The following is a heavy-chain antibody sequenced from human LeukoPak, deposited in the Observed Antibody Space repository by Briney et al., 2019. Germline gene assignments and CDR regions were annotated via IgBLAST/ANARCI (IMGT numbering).Heavy chain of an antibody. V-gene: IGHV1-18*01. CDR3: AREGTNGQWLVHGSYYYYYGMDV. CDR1: GYTFTSYG. CDR2: ISSNSDNT. J-gene: IGHJ6*02. D-gene: IGHD6-19*01. Sequence: ASVKVSCKATGYTFTSYGISWVRQAPGQGLEWMGWISSNSDNTNYAQKLQGRVTMTTDTSTSTAYMELRSLRSDDTAVYYCAREGTNGQWLVHGSYYYYYGMDVWGQGTTVTVSS.